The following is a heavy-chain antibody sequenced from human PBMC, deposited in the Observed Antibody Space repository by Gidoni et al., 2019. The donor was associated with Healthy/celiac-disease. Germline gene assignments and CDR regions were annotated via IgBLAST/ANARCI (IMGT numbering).Heavy chain of an antibody. J-gene: IGHJ4*02. V-gene: IGHV3-23*01. CDR1: GFTFSSYA. D-gene: IGHD3-16*01. CDR2: INGSSGRT. CDR3: AKRAPRGGDY. Sequence: EVQLLESGGGLVQPGGSLRLSCAASGFTFSSYAMSWVRQAPGKGLVWVSAINGSSGRTYSADSVKGRFTISGDNSKNTLYLQMNSLRAEDTAVYYCAKRAPRGGDYWGQVTLVTVSS.